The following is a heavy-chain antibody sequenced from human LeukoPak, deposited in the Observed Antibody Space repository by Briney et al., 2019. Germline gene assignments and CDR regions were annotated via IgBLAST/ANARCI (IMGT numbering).Heavy chain of an antibody. CDR2: IIPIFGTA. J-gene: IGHJ6*03. CDR3: ASAPAHDSSGYPFDYYYYMDV. CDR1: GGTFSSYA. Sequence: LVKVSCNASGGTFSSYAISWVRQAPGQGLEWMGGIIPIFGTANYAQKFQGRVTITADESTSTAYMELSSLRSEDTAVYYCASAPAHDSSGYPFDYYYYMDVWGKGTTVTVSS. V-gene: IGHV1-69*01. D-gene: IGHD3-22*01.